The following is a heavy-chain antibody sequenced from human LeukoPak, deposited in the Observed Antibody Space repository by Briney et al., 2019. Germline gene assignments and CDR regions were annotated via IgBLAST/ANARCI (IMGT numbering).Heavy chain of an antibody. J-gene: IGHJ4*02. CDR2: ISYDGSNK. CDR1: GFTFSSYA. D-gene: IGHD3-22*01. CDR3: AKRTRKFRDYYDSSGFDY. V-gene: IGHV3-30-3*02. Sequence: GGSLRLSCAASGFTFSSYAMHWVRQAPGKGLEWVAVISYDGSNKYYADSVKGRFTISRDNSKNTLYLQMNSLRAEDTAVYYCAKRTRKFRDYYDSSGFDYWGQGTLVTVSS.